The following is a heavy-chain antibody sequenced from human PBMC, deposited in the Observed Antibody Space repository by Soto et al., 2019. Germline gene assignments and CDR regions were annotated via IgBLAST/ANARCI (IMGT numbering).Heavy chain of an antibody. D-gene: IGHD4-17*01. CDR3: ATHPPYGPLDH. V-gene: IGHV4-39*01. J-gene: IGHJ4*02. Sequence: QLQLQESGPGLVKPSETLSLTCTVSGGSISSSSNHCGWIRQPPGKGLEWIGNIYYSENTYYNPSLKSRVTISVDTSKNQFSLRLTSVTAADTAVYYCATHPPYGPLDHWGQGTLVTVSS. CDR1: GGSISSSSNH. CDR2: IYYSENT.